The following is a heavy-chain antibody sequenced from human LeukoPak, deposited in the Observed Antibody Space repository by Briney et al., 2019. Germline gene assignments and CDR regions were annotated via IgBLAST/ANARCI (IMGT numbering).Heavy chain of an antibody. Sequence: GESLQISCKGSGYSFTSYWIGWVRQMPGKGLEWMGIIYPGDSDTRYSPSFQGQVTISADKSISTAYLQWSSLKASDTAMYYCARHTSEGYYYGSGSPLDYWGQGTLVTVSS. CDR2: IYPGDSDT. CDR3: ARHTSEGYYYGSGSPLDY. D-gene: IGHD3-10*01. J-gene: IGHJ4*02. V-gene: IGHV5-51*01. CDR1: GYSFTSYW.